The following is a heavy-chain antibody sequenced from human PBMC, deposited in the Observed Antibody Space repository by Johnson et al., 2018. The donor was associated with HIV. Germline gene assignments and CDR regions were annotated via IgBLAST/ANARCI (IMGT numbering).Heavy chain of an antibody. CDR3: ARSFRTIAARPDAFDI. Sequence: VQLVESGGGLVQPGGSLRLSCAASGFTVSSNYMSWVRQAPGKGLEWASLIYSGSSTYHVDSVKGRFTISRDNSKNTLFLQMNSLRAEDTAVYYCARSFRTIAARPDAFDIWGQGTMDTVSS. D-gene: IGHD6-6*01. V-gene: IGHV3-66*02. CDR2: IYSGSST. CDR1: GFTVSSNY. J-gene: IGHJ3*02.